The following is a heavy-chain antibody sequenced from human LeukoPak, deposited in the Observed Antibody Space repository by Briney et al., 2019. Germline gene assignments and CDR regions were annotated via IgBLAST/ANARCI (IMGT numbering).Heavy chain of an antibody. CDR1: GGSFSGYY. J-gene: IGHJ4*02. CDR3: ATRHSLLWFGELLAPFSY. D-gene: IGHD3-10*01. Sequence: SETLSLTCAVYGGSFSGYYWSWIRQPPGEGLEWIGEINHSGSTNYNPSLKSRVTISVDTSKNQFSLKLSSVTAADTAVYYCATRHSLLWFGELLAPFSYWGQGTLVTVSS. CDR2: INHSGST. V-gene: IGHV4-34*01.